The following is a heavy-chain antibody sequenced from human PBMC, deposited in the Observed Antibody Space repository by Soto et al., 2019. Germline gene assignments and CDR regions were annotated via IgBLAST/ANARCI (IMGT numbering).Heavy chain of an antibody. J-gene: IGHJ4*02. D-gene: IGHD3-3*01. CDR3: ARGGGLGGLASYDFWSGYPTPYFDY. V-gene: IGHV3-30-3*01. Sequence: GGSLRLSCAASGFTFSSYAMHWVRQAPGKGLEWVAVISYDGSNKYYADSVKGRFTISRDNSKNTLYLQMNSLRAEDTAVYYCARGGGLGGLASYDFWSGYPTPYFDYWGQGTLVTVSS. CDR1: GFTFSSYA. CDR2: ISYDGSNK.